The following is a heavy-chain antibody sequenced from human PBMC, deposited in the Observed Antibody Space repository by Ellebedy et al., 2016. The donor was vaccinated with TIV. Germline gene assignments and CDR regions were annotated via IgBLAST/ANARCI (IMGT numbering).Heavy chain of an antibody. V-gene: IGHV2-5*02. CDR2: IYWDDDK. Sequence: SGPTLVXPTQPLTLTCTFSGFSLSTSRVGVGWIRQPPGKALEWLALIYWDDDKRYSPSLKSRLTISKDTSKNQVVLTMTNMDPVDTATYFCAHIRVESGPFTLIGDRWPCYFDLWGRGTLVTVSS. CDR3: AHIRVESGPFTLIGDRWPCYFDL. J-gene: IGHJ2*01. CDR1: GFSLSTSRVG. D-gene: IGHD3-22*01.